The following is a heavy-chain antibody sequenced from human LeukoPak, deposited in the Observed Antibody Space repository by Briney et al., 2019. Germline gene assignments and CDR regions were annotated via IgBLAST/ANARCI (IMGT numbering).Heavy chain of an antibody. CDR2: INPNSGGT. V-gene: IGHV1-2*02. Sequence: ASVTVSCKASGYTFTGYYMHWVRQAPGQGLEWMGWINPNSGGTNYAQKFQGRVTMTRDTSISTAYMELSRLRSDDTAVYYCAREGAAASSFDYWGQGTLVTVSS. D-gene: IGHD6-13*01. CDR1: GYTFTGYY. CDR3: AREGAAASSFDY. J-gene: IGHJ4*02.